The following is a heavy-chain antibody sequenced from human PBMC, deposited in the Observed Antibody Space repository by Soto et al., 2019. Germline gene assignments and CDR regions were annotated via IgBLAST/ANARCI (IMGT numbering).Heavy chain of an antibody. D-gene: IGHD3-9*01. Sequence: EVQLVESGGGLIHPGGSLRLSCIVSGFNVNNNYLSWVRQSPGKGLEWVSNIYSGADTYYTDSVKGRFTISTDKSKSSLYVQMTSLRAEATAIYYCARGGGNYDWFRYCASWGQGTLDTVAS. J-gene: IGHJ4*02. V-gene: IGHV3-53*01. CDR3: ARGGGNYDWFRYCAS. CDR2: IYSGADT. CDR1: GFNVNNNY.